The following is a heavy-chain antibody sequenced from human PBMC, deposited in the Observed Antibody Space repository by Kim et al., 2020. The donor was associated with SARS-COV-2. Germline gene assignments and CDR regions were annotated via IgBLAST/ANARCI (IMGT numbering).Heavy chain of an antibody. V-gene: IGHV3-23*01. CDR2: VSPGGAP. D-gene: IGHD2-21*01. J-gene: IGHJ5*02. Sequence: GGSLRLSCATSGFTFVKFAMAWVRQAPGKGPEWVSGVSPGGAPYYADSVKGRFTISRDSTKNMIYLQMISLRVEDTAVYYCAKLGDDMRLIVDRWGQGTLVTVSS. CDR3: AKLGDDMRLIVDR. CDR1: GFTFVKFA.